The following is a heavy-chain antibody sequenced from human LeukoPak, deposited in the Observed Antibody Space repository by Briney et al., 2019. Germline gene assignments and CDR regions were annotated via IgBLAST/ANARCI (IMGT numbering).Heavy chain of an antibody. CDR1: GFTFSDYW. CDR2: INSDGTHS. J-gene: IGHJ5*02. CDR3: ARDNSGWYYNWFDP. Sequence: PGGSLRLSCAVSGFTFSDYWMHWVRQAPGKGLGWVSRINSDGTHSTYADSVKGRFTISRDNAKKTLYLQMNSLRAEDTAVYYCARDNSGWYYNWFDPWGQGTLVIVSS. D-gene: IGHD6-19*01. V-gene: IGHV3-74*03.